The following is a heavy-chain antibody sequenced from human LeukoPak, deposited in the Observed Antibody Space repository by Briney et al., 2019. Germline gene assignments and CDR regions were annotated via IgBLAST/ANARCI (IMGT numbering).Heavy chain of an antibody. D-gene: IGHD4/OR15-4a*01. Sequence: SETLSLTCAVYGGSFSGYYWSWIRQPPGKGLEWIGEINHSGSTNYNPSLKSRVTISVDTSKNQFSLKLSSVTAADTAVYYCAKSTTPGSLDMVFDYWGQGTLVTVSS. CDR1: GGSFSGYY. J-gene: IGHJ4*02. CDR2: INHSGST. V-gene: IGHV4-34*01. CDR3: AKSTTPGSLDMVFDY.